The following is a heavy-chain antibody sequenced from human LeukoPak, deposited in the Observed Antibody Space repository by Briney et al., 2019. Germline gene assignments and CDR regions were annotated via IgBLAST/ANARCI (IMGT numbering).Heavy chain of an antibody. Sequence: GGSLRLSCAASEFTFSSYAMRWVRQAPGKGLEWVSSVSGSGGSTYYADSVKGRFTISRDNSKNTLYLQMNSLRAEDTAIYYCAKPRAVGVNAFFDYWGQGTLVTVSS. J-gene: IGHJ4*02. CDR2: VSGSGGST. CDR1: EFTFSSYA. V-gene: IGHV3-23*01. CDR3: AKPRAVGVNAFFDY.